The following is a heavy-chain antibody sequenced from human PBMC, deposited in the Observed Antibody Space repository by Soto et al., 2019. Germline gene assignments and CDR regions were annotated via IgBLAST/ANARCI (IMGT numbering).Heavy chain of an antibody. CDR3: ASSGYDFWSGYSPDWTWFDP. J-gene: IGHJ5*02. Sequence: SETLSLTCTVSGGSISSGGYYWSWIRQHPGKGLEWIGYIYYSGSTYYNPSLKSRVTISVDTSKNQFSLKLSSVTAADTAVYYCASSGYDFWSGYSPDWTWFDPWGQGTLVTVSS. CDR2: IYYSGST. CDR1: GGSISSGGYY. V-gene: IGHV4-31*03. D-gene: IGHD3-3*01.